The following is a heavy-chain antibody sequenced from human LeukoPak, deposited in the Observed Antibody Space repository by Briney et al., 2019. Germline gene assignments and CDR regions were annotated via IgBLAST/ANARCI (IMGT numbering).Heavy chain of an antibody. Sequence: PGGSLRLSCTASGFTFSSYAMNWVRQAPGKGPEWVSGITGSSGGTYYADSVKGRFTISRDNSKTTLYLQMNSLRAEDTAVYYCAKLIRGSSFYFDYWGQGALVTVSS. V-gene: IGHV3-23*01. CDR2: ITGSSGGT. D-gene: IGHD3-10*01. CDR1: GFTFSSYA. CDR3: AKLIRGSSFYFDY. J-gene: IGHJ4*02.